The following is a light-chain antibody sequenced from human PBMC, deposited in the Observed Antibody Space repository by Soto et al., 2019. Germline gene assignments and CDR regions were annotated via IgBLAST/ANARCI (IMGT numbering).Light chain of an antibody. J-gene: IGLJ2*01. CDR1: SSDVGGYNY. CDR2: DVS. V-gene: IGLV2-14*01. Sequence: QSVLTQPASVSGSPGQSITISCTGTSSDVGGYNYVSWYQQHPGKAPKLMIYDVSNRPSGVSNRFSGSKSGNTASLTISGLQAEDEADYYCSSYTSSSTLVVFGAGTMLTVL. CDR3: SSYTSSSTLVV.